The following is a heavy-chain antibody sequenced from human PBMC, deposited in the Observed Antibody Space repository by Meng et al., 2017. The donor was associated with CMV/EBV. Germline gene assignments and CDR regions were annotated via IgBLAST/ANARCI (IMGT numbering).Heavy chain of an antibody. CDR1: GFTFSDYY. J-gene: IGHJ5*02. V-gene: IGHV3-11*06. D-gene: IGHD6-13*01. Sequence: GESLKISCAASGFTFSDYYMSWIRQAPGKGLEWVSSISSSSSYIYYADSVKGRFTISRDNAKNSLYLQMNSLRAEDTAVYYCARDRAAPGWFDPWGQGTLVTVSS. CDR3: ARDRAAPGWFDP. CDR2: ISSSSSYI.